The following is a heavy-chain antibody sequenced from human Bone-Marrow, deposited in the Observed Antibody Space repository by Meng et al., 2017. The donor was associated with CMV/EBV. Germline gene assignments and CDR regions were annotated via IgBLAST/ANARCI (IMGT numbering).Heavy chain of an antibody. CDR3: AREGVVVVPATMDDAFDV. Sequence: GQSLKISCVVSGFTFSNYYMSWVRQAPGKGLEWVANIKQRGSEAFYVDSVKVRFTISRDDAKNSLYLQMNSLTAEDTALYYCAREGVVVVPATMDDAFDVWGQGTMVTVSS. D-gene: IGHD2-2*01. CDR2: IKQRGSEA. V-gene: IGHV3-7*01. J-gene: IGHJ3*01. CDR1: GFTFSNYY.